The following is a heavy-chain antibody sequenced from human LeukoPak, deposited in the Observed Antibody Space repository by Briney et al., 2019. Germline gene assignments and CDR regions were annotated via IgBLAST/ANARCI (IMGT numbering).Heavy chain of an antibody. Sequence: GGSLRLSCAASGFTFSSYGMHWVRQAPGKGLEWVAIISYDGSNKYYADSVKGRFTLSRDNSKNTLYLQMNSLRAEDTAVYYCAKGLDFDWLEALSELDYWGQGTLVTVSS. D-gene: IGHD3-9*01. J-gene: IGHJ4*02. CDR3: AKGLDFDWLEALSELDY. V-gene: IGHV3-30*18. CDR2: ISYDGSNK. CDR1: GFTFSSYG.